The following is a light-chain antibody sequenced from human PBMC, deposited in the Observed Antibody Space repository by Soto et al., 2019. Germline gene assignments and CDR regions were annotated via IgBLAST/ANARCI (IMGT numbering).Light chain of an antibody. CDR2: EVN. V-gene: IGLV2-8*01. J-gene: IGLJ1*01. Sequence: QSVLTQPPSASGSPGQSVTISCTGVSSDVGGYDYVLWYQQYPGKDPKLIIFEVNKRPSGVPDRFSGSKSGNTASLTVSGLQAEDEADYYCCSYTSYSPYGFRTGTAATVL. CDR1: SSDVGGYDY. CDR3: CSYTSYSPYG.